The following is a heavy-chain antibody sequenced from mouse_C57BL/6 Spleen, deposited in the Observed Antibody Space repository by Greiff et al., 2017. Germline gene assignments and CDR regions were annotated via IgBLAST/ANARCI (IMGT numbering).Heavy chain of an antibody. D-gene: IGHD3-2*02. CDR1: GYAFTNYL. CDR2: INPGSGGT. CDR3: ARGGPLRRRLYAMDY. V-gene: IGHV1-54*01. Sequence: QVQLKQSGAELVRPGTSVKVSCKASGYAFTNYLIEWVKQRPGQGLEWIGVINPGSGGTNYNEKFKGKATLTADKSSSTAYMQLSSLTSEDSAVYFCARGGPLRRRLYAMDYWGQGTSVTVSS. J-gene: IGHJ4*01.